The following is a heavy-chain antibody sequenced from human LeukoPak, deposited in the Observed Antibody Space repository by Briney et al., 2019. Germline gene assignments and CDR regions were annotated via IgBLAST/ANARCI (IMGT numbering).Heavy chain of an antibody. CDR3: ARGPRLYSSSWYVPDF. CDR1: GYTFTTYS. D-gene: IGHD6-13*01. J-gene: IGHJ4*02. Sequence: ASVKVSCKASGYTFTTYSITWVLQAPGQGLEWMGWISAYNGNAKYAQRVQGRVTMATDTSTSTAYMELRSLRSDDTAVYFCARGPRLYSSSWYVPDFWGQGALVTVSS. CDR2: ISAYNGNA. V-gene: IGHV1-18*01.